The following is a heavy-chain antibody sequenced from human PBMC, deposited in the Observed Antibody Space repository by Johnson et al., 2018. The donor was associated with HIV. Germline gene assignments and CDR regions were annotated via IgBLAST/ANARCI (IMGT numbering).Heavy chain of an antibody. CDR1: RFTFSSYA. CDR2: IEQDGSEK. V-gene: IGHV3-7*05. Sequence: VQLVESGGGVVQPGRSLRLSCVASRFTFSSYALHWVRQAPGKGLEWVANIEQDGSEKYYVDSVKGRFTIPRDNAKNSLYLQMNSLNAEDTSVFYCARVKYYGPDSSGYSRIPDGFDIWGQGTMVTVSS. J-gene: IGHJ3*02. CDR3: ARVKYYGPDSSGYSRIPDGFDI. D-gene: IGHD3-22*01.